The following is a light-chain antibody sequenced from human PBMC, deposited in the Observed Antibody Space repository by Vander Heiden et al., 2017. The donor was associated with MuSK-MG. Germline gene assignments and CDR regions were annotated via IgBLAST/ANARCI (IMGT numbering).Light chain of an antibody. J-gene: IGKJ5*01. CDR1: QSISSW. CDR3: QQYNSYSIT. CDR2: KAS. Sequence: DIQMTQSPSTLSASVGDRVTITCRASQSISSWLAWYQQKPGKAPKLLIYKASSLESGVPSRFSGSGSGTEFTLTISSLHPDDFATYYCQQYNSYSITFGQGTRLEIK. V-gene: IGKV1-5*03.